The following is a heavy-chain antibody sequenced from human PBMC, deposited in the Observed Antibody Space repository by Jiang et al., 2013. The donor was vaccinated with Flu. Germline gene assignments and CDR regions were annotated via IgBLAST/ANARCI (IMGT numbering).Heavy chain of an antibody. CDR2: IYPGDSDT. V-gene: IGHV5-51*01. CDR3: ARRGWSVAGTGWFDP. D-gene: IGHD6-19*01. J-gene: IGHJ5*02. CDR1: SFTSYW. Sequence: SFTSYWIGWVRQMPGKGLEWMGIIYPGDSDTRYSPSFQGQVTISADKSISTAYLQWSSLKASDTAMYYCARRGWSVAGTGWFDPWGHGTLVTVSS.